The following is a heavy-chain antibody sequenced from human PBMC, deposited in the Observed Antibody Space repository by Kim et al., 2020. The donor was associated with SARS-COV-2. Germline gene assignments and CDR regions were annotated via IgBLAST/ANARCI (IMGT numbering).Heavy chain of an antibody. V-gene: IGHV3-9*01. D-gene: IGHD2-15*01. Sequence: GGSLRLSCAASGFTFGDYAMHWVRQAPGKGLEWVSGISWNSGSRGYADSVKGRFTISRDNAKDSLYLQINSLRAEDTALYYCAKGAGLVVAATGFDYWGQGTLVTVSS. CDR3: AKGAGLVVAATGFDY. CDR1: GFTFGDYA. CDR2: ISWNSGSR. J-gene: IGHJ4*02.